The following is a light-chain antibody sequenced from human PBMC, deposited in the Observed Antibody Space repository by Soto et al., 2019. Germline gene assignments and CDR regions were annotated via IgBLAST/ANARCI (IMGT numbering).Light chain of an antibody. J-gene: IGKJ1*01. Sequence: DIKMTQSPSSMSESVGDRVTITCRASQSISSYLNWYQQKPGKDPKLLIYAASSLQSGVPSRFSGSGSGTDFNLTISSLQTEDFATYYCQQRYSTTRTFGQGTKVDIK. CDR1: QSISSY. CDR3: QQRYSTTRT. CDR2: AAS. V-gene: IGKV1-39*01.